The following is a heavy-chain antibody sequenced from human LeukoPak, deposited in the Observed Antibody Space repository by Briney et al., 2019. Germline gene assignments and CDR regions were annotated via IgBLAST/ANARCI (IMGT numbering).Heavy chain of an antibody. D-gene: IGHD2-15*01. J-gene: IGHJ5*02. CDR2: IYYSGST. Sequence: SETLSLTCTVSGSSITTYYWSWIRQPPGKGLEWIGYIYYSGSTNYNPSLKSRVTISVDTSKNQFSLKLSSVTAADTAVYYCARHISGRDWFDPWGQGTLVTVSS. CDR3: ARHISGRDWFDP. CDR1: GSSITTYY. V-gene: IGHV4-59*08.